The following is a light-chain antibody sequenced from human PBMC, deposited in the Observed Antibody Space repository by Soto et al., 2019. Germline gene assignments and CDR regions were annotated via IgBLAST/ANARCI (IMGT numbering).Light chain of an antibody. CDR2: DVS. J-gene: IGLJ1*01. CDR3: CSYAVRDTFFV. Sequence: QSALTQPRSVSGSPGQSVIISCTGTSNDFGAYDYVSWYQQHPGKAPRLVIYDVSKRPSGVPARFSGSKSGNTASLTISGLQAEDEADYFCCSYAVRDTFFVFGTGTKVTVL. CDR1: SNDFGAYDY. V-gene: IGLV2-11*01.